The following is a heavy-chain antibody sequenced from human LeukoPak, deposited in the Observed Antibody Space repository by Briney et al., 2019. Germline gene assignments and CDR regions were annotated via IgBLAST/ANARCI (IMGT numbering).Heavy chain of an antibody. CDR1: GYIFISYY. CDR2: INPTGGTT. CDR3: ARDGGSSGYYGY. D-gene: IGHD3-22*01. V-gene: IGHV1-46*01. J-gene: IGHJ4*02. Sequence: GASVKVSCKASGYIFISYYMHWVRQAPGQGLEWMGMINPTGGTTSYAQKFQGRVSLTSDTSTSTVYMDLSSLRSEDTAKYYCARDGGSSGYYGYWGQGTLVTVSS.